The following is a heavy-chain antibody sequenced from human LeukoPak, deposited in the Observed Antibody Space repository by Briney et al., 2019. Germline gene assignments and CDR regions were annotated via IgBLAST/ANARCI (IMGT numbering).Heavy chain of an antibody. D-gene: IGHD6-13*01. J-gene: IGHJ6*02. CDR2: IYYSGST. CDR1: GGSISSSSYY. CDR3: ARRHSSWSYYGLDV. V-gene: IGHV4-39*01. Sequence: SETLSLTCTVSGGSISSSSYYWGWIRQPPGKGLEWIGSIYYSGSTYYNPSLKSRVTISVDTSKNQFSLRLTSVTAADTAIYYCARRHSSWSYYGLDVWGQGTTVTVSS.